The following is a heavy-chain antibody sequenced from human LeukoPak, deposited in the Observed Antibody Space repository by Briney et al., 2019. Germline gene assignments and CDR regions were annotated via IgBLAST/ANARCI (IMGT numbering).Heavy chain of an antibody. CDR1: GGSISSYY. D-gene: IGHD2-15*01. CDR3: ARDNCSGGSCYGAFDI. J-gene: IGHJ3*02. Sequence: PSGTLSLTCTVSGGSISSYYWSWIRQPPGKGLEWIGYIYYSGSTNYNPSLKSRVTISVDTSKNQFSLKLSSVTAADTAVYYCARDNCSGGSCYGAFDIWGQGTMVTVSS. CDR2: IYYSGST. V-gene: IGHV4-59*01.